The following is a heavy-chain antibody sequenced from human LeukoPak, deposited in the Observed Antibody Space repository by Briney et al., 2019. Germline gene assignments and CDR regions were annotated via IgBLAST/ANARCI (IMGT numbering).Heavy chain of an antibody. D-gene: IGHD6-6*01. V-gene: IGHV4-30-2*01. J-gene: IGHJ4*02. Sequence: SETLSLTCAVSGGSISSGGYSWSWIRQPPGKGLEWIGYIYHSGSTYYNPSLKSRVTISVDRSKNQFSLKLSSVTAADTAVYYCARVGSSSGLYFDYWGQGTLVTVSS. CDR1: GGSISSGGYS. CDR3: ARVGSSSGLYFDY. CDR2: IYHSGST.